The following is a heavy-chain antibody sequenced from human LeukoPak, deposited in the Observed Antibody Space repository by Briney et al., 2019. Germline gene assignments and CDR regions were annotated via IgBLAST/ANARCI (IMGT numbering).Heavy chain of an antibody. J-gene: IGHJ6*03. CDR2: IYYSGST. D-gene: IGHD3-22*01. Sequence: PSETLSLTCTVSGGSISSHYWSWIRQPPGKGLEWIGYIYYSGSTNYNPSLKSRVTISVDTSKNQFSLKLSSVTAADTAVYYCARGGVDYYDSSGYYYAISSLYYYYYMDVWGKGTTVTVSS. CDR3: ARGGVDYYDSSGYYYAISSLYYYYYMDV. V-gene: IGHV4-59*11. CDR1: GGSISSHY.